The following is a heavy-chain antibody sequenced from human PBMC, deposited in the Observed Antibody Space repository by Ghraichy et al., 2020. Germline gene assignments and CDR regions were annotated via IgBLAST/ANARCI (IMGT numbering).Heavy chain of an antibody. Sequence: SETLSLTCAVSGGSIISGGYSWSWIRQPPGKGLEWIGYIYHSGSTYYNPSLKSRVTISVDRSKNQFSLKLSSVTAADTAVYYCARDRLRSLDYWGQGTLVTVSS. CDR1: GGSIISGGYS. D-gene: IGHD4-17*01. CDR3: ARDRLRSLDY. J-gene: IGHJ4*02. V-gene: IGHV4-30-2*01. CDR2: IYHSGST.